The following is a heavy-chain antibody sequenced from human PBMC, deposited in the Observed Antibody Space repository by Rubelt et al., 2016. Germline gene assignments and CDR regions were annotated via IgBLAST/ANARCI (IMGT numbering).Heavy chain of an antibody. D-gene: IGHD3-3*01. CDR3: ATGTIFGVVKDAFDI. CDR1: GGSISNYH. V-gene: IGHV4-59*12. J-gene: IGHJ3*02. CDR2: IYYSGST. Sequence: QVQLQESGPGLVKPSETLSLTCTVSGGSISNYHWSWIRQPPGKGLEWIGYIYYSGSTNYNPSLKSRVRISVDTPKTQFSRKLSSVTAADTAVYYCATGTIFGVVKDAFDIWGQGTMVTVSA.